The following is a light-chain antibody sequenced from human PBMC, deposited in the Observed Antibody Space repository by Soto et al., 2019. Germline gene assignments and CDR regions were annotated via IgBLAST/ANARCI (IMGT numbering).Light chain of an antibody. Sequence: DIVMTQSPATLSESPGERVTLSCRASQYISSNLAWYQQKPGQPPRLLIYDAISRATGIPSRFSGSGSGTDFTLTIISLQSEDFAVYFCQQYHDWPPLTFGGGTKVEIK. CDR3: QQYHDWPPLT. J-gene: IGKJ4*01. CDR1: QYISSN. CDR2: DAI. V-gene: IGKV3D-15*01.